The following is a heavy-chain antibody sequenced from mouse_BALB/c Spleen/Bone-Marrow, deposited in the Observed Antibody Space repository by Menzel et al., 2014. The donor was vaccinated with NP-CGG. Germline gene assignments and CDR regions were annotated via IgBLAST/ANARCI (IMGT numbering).Heavy chain of an antibody. CDR2: IYPGSGST. Sequence: LKESGSELVRPGASVKLSCKASGYTFTSYWMHWVKQRHGQGLEWIGNIYPGSGSTNYDEKFKGKGTLTVDTSSSTAYMHLSSLTSEDSAVYYCTREGWLRYFDYWGQGTTLTVSS. CDR1: GYTFTSYW. CDR3: TREGWLRYFDY. D-gene: IGHD2-2*01. V-gene: IGHV1S22*01. J-gene: IGHJ2*01.